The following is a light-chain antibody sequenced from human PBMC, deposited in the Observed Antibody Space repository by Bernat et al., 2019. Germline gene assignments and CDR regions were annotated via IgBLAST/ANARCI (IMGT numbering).Light chain of an antibody. CDR3: QQYDNSPPAYT. J-gene: IGKJ2*01. V-gene: IGKV3-20*01. Sequence: EIVLTQSPGTLSLSPGETATLSCRASQSVSSSYLAWYQQKPGQAPRLLIYGTSSRATGIPDRFSGSVSGTDFTLTISRLEPEDFAVYYCQQYDNSPPAYTFGQGTKLE. CDR1: QSVSSSY. CDR2: GTS.